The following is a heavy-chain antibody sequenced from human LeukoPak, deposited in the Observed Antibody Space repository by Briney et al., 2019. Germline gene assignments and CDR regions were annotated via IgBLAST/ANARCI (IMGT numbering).Heavy chain of an antibody. CDR2: IYYSGST. J-gene: IGHJ4*02. CDR3: ARHIAVAGPYYFDY. Sequence: SSETLSLTCTVSGGSISSYYWSWIRQPPGKGLEWIGYIYYSGSTNYNPSLKSRVTISVDTSKNQFSLKLSSVTAADTAVYYCARHIAVAGPYYFDYWGQGTLVTVSS. V-gene: IGHV4-59*08. CDR1: GGSISSYY. D-gene: IGHD6-19*01.